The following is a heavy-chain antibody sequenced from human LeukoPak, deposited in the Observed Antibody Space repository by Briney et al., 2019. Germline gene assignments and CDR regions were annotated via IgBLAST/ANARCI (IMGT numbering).Heavy chain of an antibody. CDR1: GFTFSSYA. Sequence: PGGSLRLSCAASGFTFSSYAMNWVRQAPGKGLEWVSVISGSGGSTYYAASVKGRFTISRDNSKNTLYLQMNSLRDEDTAVYYCAKERRGDYFPDYWGQGTLVTVSS. CDR3: AKERRGDYFPDY. V-gene: IGHV3-23*01. D-gene: IGHD3-16*01. CDR2: ISGSGGST. J-gene: IGHJ4*02.